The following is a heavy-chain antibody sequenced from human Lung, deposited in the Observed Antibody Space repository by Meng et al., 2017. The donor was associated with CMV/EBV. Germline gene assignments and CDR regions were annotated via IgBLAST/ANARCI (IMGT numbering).Heavy chain of an antibody. CDR2: INSDGSST. D-gene: IGHD4-23*01. Sequence: LSLTCAASGFTFSSYWMHWVRQAPGKGLVWVSRINSDGSSTSYADSVKGRFTISRDNAKNTLYLQMNSLRAEDTAVYYCAREQPNSDAFDIWGQGTMVTVSS. J-gene: IGHJ3*02. CDR1: GFTFSSYW. V-gene: IGHV3-74*01. CDR3: AREQPNSDAFDI.